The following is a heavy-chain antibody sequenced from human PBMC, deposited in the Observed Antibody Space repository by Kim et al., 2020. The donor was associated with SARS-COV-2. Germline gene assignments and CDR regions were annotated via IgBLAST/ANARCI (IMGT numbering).Heavy chain of an antibody. V-gene: IGHV3-30*18. CDR2: LSYDGDTE. CDR3: AKDQGYLGSGSHNFDY. Sequence: GGSLRLSCAASGFTFNTYAMHWVRQAPGKGLEWVAILSYDGDTEKYADSVKGRFTVSRDNFKKTLYLEMDDLRTDDTAVYYCAKDQGYLGSGSHNFDYWGQGTLVTVSS. D-gene: IGHD3-10*01. J-gene: IGHJ4*02. CDR1: GFTFNTYA.